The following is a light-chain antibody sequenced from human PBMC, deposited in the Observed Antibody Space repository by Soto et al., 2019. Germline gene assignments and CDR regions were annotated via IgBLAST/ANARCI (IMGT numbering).Light chain of an antibody. J-gene: IGLJ2*01. V-gene: IGLV2-14*01. CDR1: SSDVGGYNY. CDR3: SSYTSSSTLVV. CDR2: EVG. Sequence: QSVLTQPASVSGSPGQSITISCTGTSSDVGGYNYVSWYQHHPGKAPKLMIYEVGNRPSGVSNRFSGSKSGNTASLTISGLQAEDEADYYCSSYTSSSTLVVFGGGTKLTVL.